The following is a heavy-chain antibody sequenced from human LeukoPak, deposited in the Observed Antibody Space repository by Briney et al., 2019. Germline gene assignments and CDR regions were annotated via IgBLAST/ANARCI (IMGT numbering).Heavy chain of an antibody. CDR3: AFRXYSSSWYTLGY. J-gene: IGHJ4*02. V-gene: IGHV3-23*01. D-gene: IGHD6-13*01. CDR2: ISGSGGST. CDR1: GFTFSSYA. Sequence: PGGSLRLSCAASGFTFSSYAMSWVRQAPGKGLEWVSAISGSGGSTYYADSVKGRFTISRDNSKNTLYLQMNSRRAEDTAVYYCAFRXYSSSWYTLGYWGQGTLVTVSS.